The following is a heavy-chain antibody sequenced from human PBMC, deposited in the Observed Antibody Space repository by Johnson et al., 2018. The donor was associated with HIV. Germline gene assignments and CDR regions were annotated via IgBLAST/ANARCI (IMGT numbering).Heavy chain of an antibody. Sequence: VQLVESGGSVVRRGGSLRVSCAASGFTFSDYSMSWIRQAPGKGLEWVSVIYSGGSTYYADSVKGRFTISRDNSKNTLYLQMNSLRAEDTAVYYCARLPTGYSRDGFDIWGQGTMVTVSS. CDR3: ARLPTGYSRDGFDI. V-gene: IGHV3-66*04. J-gene: IGHJ3*02. D-gene: IGHD5-18*01. CDR1: GFTFSDYS. CDR2: IYSGGST.